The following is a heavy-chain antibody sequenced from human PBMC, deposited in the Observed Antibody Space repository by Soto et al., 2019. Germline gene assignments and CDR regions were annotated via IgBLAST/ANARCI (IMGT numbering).Heavy chain of an antibody. J-gene: IGHJ4*02. Sequence: GGSLRLSCAASGFTFSSYAMSWVRQAPGKGLEWVSAISGSGGSTYYADSVKGRFTISRDNSKNTLYLQMNSLRAEDTAVYYCAKSHYGSGSYGDYFDYWGQGTLVTVSS. CDR1: GFTFSSYA. CDR2: ISGSGGST. CDR3: AKSHYGSGSYGDYFDY. D-gene: IGHD3-10*01. V-gene: IGHV3-23*01.